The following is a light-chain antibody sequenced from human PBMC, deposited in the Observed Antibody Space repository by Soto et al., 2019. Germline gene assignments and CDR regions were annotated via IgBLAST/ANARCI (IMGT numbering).Light chain of an antibody. CDR2: GAS. V-gene: IGKV3-15*01. Sequence: IAMTQSPATLSVSPGARATLSCRASQSVSSNLDWFQQKPGQAPRLLSYGASTRATGIPARFSGSGSGTEFTITISSLQSEDFAVYYCQQYNNWPPWTFGQGTKVEIK. CDR3: QQYNNWPPWT. CDR1: QSVSSN. J-gene: IGKJ1*01.